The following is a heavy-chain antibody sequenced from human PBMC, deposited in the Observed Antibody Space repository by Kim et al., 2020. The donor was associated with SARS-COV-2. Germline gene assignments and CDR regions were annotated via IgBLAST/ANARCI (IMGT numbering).Heavy chain of an antibody. V-gene: IGHV3-23*01. CDR1: GFTFSSYA. Sequence: GGSLRLSCAASGFTFSSYAMSWVRQAPGKGLEWVSAIRGSGGSTYYEDSVKGRFTISRDNSKNTLYLQMNSLRAEDTAVYYCAKRTYYGGYDYWGQGTLVTVSS. J-gene: IGHJ4*02. D-gene: IGHD4-17*01. CDR2: IRGSGGST. CDR3: AKRTYYGGYDY.